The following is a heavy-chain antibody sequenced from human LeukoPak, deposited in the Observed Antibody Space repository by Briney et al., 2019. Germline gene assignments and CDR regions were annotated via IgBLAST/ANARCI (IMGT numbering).Heavy chain of an antibody. CDR1: GFSFSGYG. V-gene: IGHV3-30*02. J-gene: IGHJ4*02. D-gene: IGHD6-13*01. CDR3: AKDRAGNSWNFDY. Sequence: GGSLRLSCAASGFSFSGYGMHWVRQAPGKGLEWVAFLRKDGYNTKYADSVEGRFTISRDTSNKMVYLQMNSLRTEDMAVYYCAKDRAGNSWNFDYWGQGTLVAVSS. CDR2: LRKDGYNT.